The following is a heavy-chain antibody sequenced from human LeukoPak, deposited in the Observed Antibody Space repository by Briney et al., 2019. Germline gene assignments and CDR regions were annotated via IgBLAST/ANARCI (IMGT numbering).Heavy chain of an antibody. CDR1: RFSFSDDY. CDR2: ITSSGRST. Sequence: PGRSLRLSPTASRFSFSDDYMTCMRHAPGKGLEWISYITSSGRSTDYADSVKGRFIISRDNAMNSMFLQMSSLRVDDTAVYYCTRDPDYGDPDWGQGTLVTVSS. V-gene: IGHV3-11*01. J-gene: IGHJ4*02. D-gene: IGHD2-21*01. CDR3: TRDPDYGDPD.